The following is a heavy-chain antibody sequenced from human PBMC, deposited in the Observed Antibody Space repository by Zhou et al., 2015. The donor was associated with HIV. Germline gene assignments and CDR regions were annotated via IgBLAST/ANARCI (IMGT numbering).Heavy chain of an antibody. D-gene: IGHD6-13*01. CDR1: GYTFISPD. V-gene: IGHV1-18*01. CDR2: ISGNNGNT. CDR3: AVEGIAGWLDP. J-gene: IGHJ5*02. Sequence: QVQLVQSGAEVKKPGASVKVSCKASGYTFISPDITWVRQAPGQGLEWMGWISGNNGNTNYAQKIKGRVTMTTETSTGTAYMELRSLRSDDTAVYYCAVEGIAGWLDPWGQGTLVTVSS.